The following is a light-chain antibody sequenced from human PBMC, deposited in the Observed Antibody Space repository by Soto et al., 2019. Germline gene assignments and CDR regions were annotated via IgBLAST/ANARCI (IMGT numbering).Light chain of an antibody. V-gene: IGKV3-11*01. CDR3: QQHSHWPPWT. CDR1: ENVRTF. Sequence: VLTQSPAALSLSPGDRATLYCRASENVRTFVDWYQQKPGQAPRLLIYGASNRATDIPARFSGSGSGTDFTLTISNLEPEDFAVYYCQQHSHWPPWTFGQGTKVDI. J-gene: IGKJ1*01. CDR2: GAS.